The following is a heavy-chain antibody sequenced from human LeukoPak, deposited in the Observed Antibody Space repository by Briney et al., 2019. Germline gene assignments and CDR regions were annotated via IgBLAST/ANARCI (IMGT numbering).Heavy chain of an antibody. D-gene: IGHD1-14*01. CDR2: IYYSGST. V-gene: IGHV4-39*01. Sequence: SETLSLTCTVSGGSISSSSYYWGWIRQPPGKGLEWIGSIYYSGSTYYNPSLKSRVTISVDTSKNQFSLKLSSVTAADTAVYYCARHNRRWLFDSWGQGTLVTVSS. CDR1: GGSISSSSYY. CDR3: ARHNRRWLFDS. J-gene: IGHJ5*01.